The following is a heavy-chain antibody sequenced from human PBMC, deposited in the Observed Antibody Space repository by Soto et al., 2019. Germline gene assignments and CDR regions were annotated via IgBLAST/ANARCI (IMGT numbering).Heavy chain of an antibody. D-gene: IGHD1-26*01. CDR3: AGEKVGTTGIDF. CDR2: MNPNSGNT. V-gene: IGHV1-8*01. CDR1: GYTFTGYD. J-gene: IGHJ4*02. Sequence: QAQLVQSGAEVKKPGASVKVSCKASGYTFTGYDINWVRQATGQGLEWMGWMNPNSGNTGYAQNFQGRVTMTRDNSITTAYMELTSLRDDDSAVCYCAGEKVGTTGIDFWGQGTLVTVSS.